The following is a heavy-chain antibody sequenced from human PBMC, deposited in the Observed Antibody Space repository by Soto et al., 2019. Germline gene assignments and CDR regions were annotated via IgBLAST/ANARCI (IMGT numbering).Heavy chain of an antibody. CDR1: GGTFSSYA. D-gene: IGHD5-18*01. V-gene: IGHV1-69*13. CDR3: ARRNGVQLWLDQTLPFYYYGMDV. J-gene: IGHJ6*02. Sequence: SVKVSCKASGGTFSSYAIIWVRQAPGQGLEWMVGIIPIFGTANYAQKFQGRVTITADESTSTAYMELSSLRSEDTAVYYCARRNGVQLWLDQTLPFYYYGMDVWGQGTTVTVSS. CDR2: IIPIFGTA.